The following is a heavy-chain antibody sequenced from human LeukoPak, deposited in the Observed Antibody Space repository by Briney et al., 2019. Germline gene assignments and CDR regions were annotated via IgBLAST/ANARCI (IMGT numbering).Heavy chain of an antibody. J-gene: IGHJ4*02. CDR1: GFSFDDYA. CDR3: VKDSPPRYSGSPPAY. CDR2: ISWNSGSE. D-gene: IGHD1-26*01. Sequence: GGSLRLSCAASGFSFDDYAMHWLRQAPGKGLQWVSGISWNSGSEGYADSVKGRFTISRDNAKNSLYLQMNSLRADDTAVYYCVKDSPPRYSGSPPAYWGQGTLVTVSS. V-gene: IGHV3-9*01.